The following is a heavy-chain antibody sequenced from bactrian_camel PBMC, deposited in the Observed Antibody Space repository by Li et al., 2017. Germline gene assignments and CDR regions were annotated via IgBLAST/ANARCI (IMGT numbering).Heavy chain of an antibody. V-gene: IGHV3S40*01. CDR3: ATDYGLGSFGY. J-gene: IGHJ6*01. D-gene: IGHD5*01. Sequence: LVESGGGLVQPGGSLRLSCAASGFTFSSYDMSWVRQAPGKGLEWVSRINSGGGTTYYADSVKGRFTISRDNAKNTVYLQMNSLKSEDTALYYCATDYGLGSFGYWGQGTQVTVS. CDR2: INSGGGTT. CDR1: GFTFSSYD.